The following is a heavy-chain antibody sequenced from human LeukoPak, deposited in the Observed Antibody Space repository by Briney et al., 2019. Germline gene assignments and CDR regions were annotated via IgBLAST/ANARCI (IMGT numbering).Heavy chain of an antibody. D-gene: IGHD5-12*01. J-gene: IGHJ4*02. Sequence: PGGSLRLSCAASGFTFRSYWMSWVRQAPEKGLEWVANINQDGSVKYYVDSVKGRFTISRDNAKNSLYVEMTSLRDKDTVVEYCARVGYSGWDLEYWGQGTLVTVSS. CDR1: GFTFRSYW. CDR3: ARVGYSGWDLEY. CDR2: INQDGSVK. V-gene: IGHV3-7*01.